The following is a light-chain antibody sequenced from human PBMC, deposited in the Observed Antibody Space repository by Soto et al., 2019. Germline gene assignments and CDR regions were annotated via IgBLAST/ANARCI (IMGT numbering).Light chain of an antibody. CDR2: EVT. J-gene: IGLJ1*01. CDR1: STDVGGYNF. V-gene: IGLV2-14*01. Sequence: LTQTASVSGSLGQSITMSCTGTSTDVGGYNFVPWYQQHPDKAPKLLIYEVTNRPSGVSNRFSGSKSGNTASLTISGLQAEDEADYYCSSYTSTGTPVFGTGTKVTVL. CDR3: SSYTSTGTPV.